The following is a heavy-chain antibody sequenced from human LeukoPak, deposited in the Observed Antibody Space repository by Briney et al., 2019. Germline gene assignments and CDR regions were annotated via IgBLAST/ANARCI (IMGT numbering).Heavy chain of an antibody. V-gene: IGHV3-23*01. CDR3: AELGITMIGGV. CDR2: ITGSTRTI. CDR1: GFTFSSYA. Sequence: PGGSLRLSCAASGFTFSSYAMSWVRQAPGQGLEWVSAITGSTRTIYYADSVKGRFTISRDNAKNSLYLQMNSLRAEDTAVYYCAELGITMIGGVWGKGTTVTISS. D-gene: IGHD3-10*02. J-gene: IGHJ6*04.